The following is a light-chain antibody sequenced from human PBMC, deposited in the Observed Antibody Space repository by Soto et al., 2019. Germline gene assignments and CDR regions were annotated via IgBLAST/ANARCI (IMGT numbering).Light chain of an antibody. CDR1: QSVSTY. Sequence: DIVLTQSPATLSLSPGERATLSCRANQSVSTYLAWYQQKPGQAPRLLIYDASNRATGIPARFSGSGSGTDFTLTISSLEPEDFAVYHCQQYNYWPVTFGGGTKVEIK. CDR2: DAS. V-gene: IGKV3-11*01. J-gene: IGKJ4*01. CDR3: QQYNYWPVT.